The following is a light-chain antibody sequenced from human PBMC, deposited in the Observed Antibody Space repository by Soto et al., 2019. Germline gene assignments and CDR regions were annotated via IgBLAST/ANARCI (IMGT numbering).Light chain of an antibody. J-gene: IGKJ1*01. CDR2: GTY. Sequence: EVVLTQSPGSLSLSPGETVTLSCRASESISGNYLVWYQQQPGQAPRLLIYGTYNRATGIPDRFSGSGSGAEYTLTISSLQSEDFAVYYCQQYDKWPRTFGQGTKVDIK. V-gene: IGKV3-20*01. CDR1: ESISGNY. CDR3: QQYDKWPRT.